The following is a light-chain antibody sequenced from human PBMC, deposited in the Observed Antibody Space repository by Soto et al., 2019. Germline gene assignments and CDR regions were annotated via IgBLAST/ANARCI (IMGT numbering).Light chain of an antibody. J-gene: IGKJ4*01. V-gene: IGKV3-11*01. CDR1: QSVGTS. CDR3: QQRSRLFT. Sequence: EIVMTQSPATLSLSPGERATLSCRSSQSVGTSLAWYQQKPGQAPRLLIYDTSNRATGIPARFSGGGSGTDFPLTISILEPEYFAVYYCQQRSRLFTFGGGTKVEIK. CDR2: DTS.